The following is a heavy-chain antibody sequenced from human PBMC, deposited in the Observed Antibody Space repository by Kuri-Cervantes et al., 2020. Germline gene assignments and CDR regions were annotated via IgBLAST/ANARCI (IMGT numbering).Heavy chain of an antibody. J-gene: IGHJ6*02. CDR2: ISYDVSNK. Sequence: GGSLRLSCAASGFTFSSYGMHWVRQAPGKGLEWVAVISYDVSNKYYADSVKGRFTISRDNSKNTLYLQMNSLRAEDTALYYCAKDTHFGYYYCMDFWGQGTTVTVSS. CDR1: GFTFSSYG. V-gene: IGHV3-30*18. D-gene: IGHD3-3*01. CDR3: AKDTHFGYYYCMDF.